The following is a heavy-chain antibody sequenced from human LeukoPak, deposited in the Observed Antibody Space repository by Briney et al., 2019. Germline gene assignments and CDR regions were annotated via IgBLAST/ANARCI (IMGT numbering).Heavy chain of an antibody. D-gene: IGHD2-2*02. CDR3: ARAVVVVPAAIGGWFDP. CDR2: INHSGST. J-gene: IGHJ5*02. Sequence: KPSETLSLICAVYGGSFSGYYWSWIRQPPGKGLEWIGEINHSGSTNYNPSLKSRVTISVDTSKNQFSLKLSSVTAADTAVYYCARAVVVVPAAIGGWFDPWGQGTLVTVSS. V-gene: IGHV4-34*01. CDR1: GGSFSGYY.